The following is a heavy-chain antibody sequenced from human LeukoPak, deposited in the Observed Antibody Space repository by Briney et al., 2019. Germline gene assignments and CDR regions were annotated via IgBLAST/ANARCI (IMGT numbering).Heavy chain of an antibody. CDR1: GYTFLSHG. CDR2: LRTYSGKT. D-gene: IGHD3-3*01. CDR3: ARDLAVLGVVFTSYMDV. Sequence: ASVKVSCKASGYTFLSHGITWVRQAPGQGLEWMGWLRTYSGKTHYAQKVQGRVTLTKDTSTTTAYLELRSLRSDDTAVYYCARDLAVLGVVFTSYMDVWGQGTPVTVSS. J-gene: IGHJ6*03. V-gene: IGHV1-18*01.